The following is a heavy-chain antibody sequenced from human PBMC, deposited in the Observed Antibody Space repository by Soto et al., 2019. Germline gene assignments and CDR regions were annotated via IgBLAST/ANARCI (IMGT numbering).Heavy chain of an antibody. V-gene: IGHV4-59*01. CDR3: ARNGYGSTSSAYYYYMDV. D-gene: IGHD6-6*01. CDR1: GGSISSYY. Sequence: SETLSLTCTVSGGSISSYYWSWIRQPPGKGLEWIGYIYYSGSTNYNPSLKSRVTISVDTSKNQFSLKLSSVTAADTAVYYCARNGYGSTSSAYYYYMDVWDKGTTVTVSS. J-gene: IGHJ6*03. CDR2: IYYSGST.